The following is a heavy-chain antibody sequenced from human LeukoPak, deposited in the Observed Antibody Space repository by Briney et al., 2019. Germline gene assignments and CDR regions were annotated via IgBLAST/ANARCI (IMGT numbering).Heavy chain of an antibody. CDR3: ARVYDYGEYYFDY. CDR2: IYYSGST. CDR1: GGSISSYY. V-gene: IGHV4-59*01. J-gene: IGHJ4*02. D-gene: IGHD5/OR15-5a*01. Sequence: SETLSLTCTVSGGSISSYYWSWIRQPPGKGLEWIGYIYYSGSTNYNPSLKSRVTISVDTSKNQFSLKLSSVTAADTAVYYCARVYDYGEYYFDYWGQGTLVTVSS.